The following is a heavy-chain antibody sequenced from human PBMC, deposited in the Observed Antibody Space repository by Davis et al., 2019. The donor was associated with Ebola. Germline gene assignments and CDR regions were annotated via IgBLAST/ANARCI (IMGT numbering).Heavy chain of an antibody. CDR1: GFTFSSYA. Sequence: PGGSLRLSCAASGFTFSSYAMHWVRQAPGKGLEWVAVISYDGSNKYYADSVKGRFTISRDNSKNTLYLQMNSLRAEDTAVYYCAKDWGQWGSFPGHWGQGTLVTVSS. CDR3: AKDWGQWGSFPGH. D-gene: IGHD3-16*01. V-gene: IGHV3-30*04. CDR2: ISYDGSNK. J-gene: IGHJ4*02.